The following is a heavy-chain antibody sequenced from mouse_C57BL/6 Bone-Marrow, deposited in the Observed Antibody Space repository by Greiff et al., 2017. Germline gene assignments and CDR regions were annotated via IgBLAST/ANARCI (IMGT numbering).Heavy chain of an antibody. CDR1: GYTFTSYW. J-gene: IGHJ4*01. V-gene: IGHV1-69*01. CDR3: ARPYASYAMDY. D-gene: IGHD6-1*01. Sequence: QIQLQQPGAELVMPGASVKLSCKASGYTFTSYWMHWVKQRPGQGLEWIGEIDPSDSYTNYNQKFKGKSTLTVDKSSSTAYMQLSSLTSEDSAVYYCARPYASYAMDYWGQGTSVTVSS. CDR2: IDPSDSYT.